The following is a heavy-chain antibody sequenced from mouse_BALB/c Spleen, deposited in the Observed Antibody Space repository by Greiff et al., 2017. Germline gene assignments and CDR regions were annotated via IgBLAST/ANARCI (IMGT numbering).Heavy chain of an antibody. CDR3: AREVYSGSSYPAWFAY. CDR1: GFSLTSYG. Sequence: VKLMESGPGLVAPSQSLSITCTVSGFSLTSYGVHWVRQPPGKGLEWLGVIWAGGSTNYNSALMSRLSISKDNSKSQVFLKMNSLQTDDTAMYYCAREVYSGSSYPAWFAYWGQGTLVTVSA. V-gene: IGHV2-9*02. D-gene: IGHD1-1*01. CDR2: IWAGGST. J-gene: IGHJ3*01.